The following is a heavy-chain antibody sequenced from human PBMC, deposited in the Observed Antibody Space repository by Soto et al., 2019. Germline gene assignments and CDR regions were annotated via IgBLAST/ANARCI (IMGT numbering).Heavy chain of an antibody. CDR2: VSAYNGDT. CDR3: ARDLLTTVTHRDFDY. J-gene: IGHJ4*02. V-gene: IGHV1-18*01. CDR1: GYSFTTHG. Sequence: QVQMVQSASEVKEAGASVKVSCKTSGYSFTTHGISWVRQAPGQGLEWMGWVSAYNGDTNYAPGLHDRVTMTTDTSARTAYMELRSLTSDDTAVYYCARDLLTTVTHRDFDYWGQGTLVTVSS. D-gene: IGHD4-17*01.